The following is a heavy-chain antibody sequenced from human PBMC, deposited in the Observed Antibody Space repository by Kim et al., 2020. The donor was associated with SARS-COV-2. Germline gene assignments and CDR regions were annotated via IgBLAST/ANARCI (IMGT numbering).Heavy chain of an antibody. V-gene: IGHV3-33*08. D-gene: IGHD5-12*01. J-gene: IGHJ6*02. Sequence: GGSLRLSCAASGFTFSSYGMHWVRQAPGKGLEWVAVIWYDGSNKYYADSVKGRFTISRDNSKNTLYLQMNSLRAEDTAVYYCARSDVDIVATGWDPNLQKRMDVWGQGTTVTVSS. CDR1: GFTFSSYG. CDR2: IWYDGSNK. CDR3: ARSDVDIVATGWDPNLQKRMDV.